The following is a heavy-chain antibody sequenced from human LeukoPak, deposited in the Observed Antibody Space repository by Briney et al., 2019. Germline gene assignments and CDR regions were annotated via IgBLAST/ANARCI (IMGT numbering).Heavy chain of an antibody. J-gene: IGHJ4*02. CDR2: IYPGDSDT. Sequence: GESLQISCQGFGSKFSSFWIGWLRQMPGKGLEWMGVIYPGDSDTRYSPSFQGQVTISADKSTSTAYLQWSSLKASDTAMYYCARRVGGELDYWGQGTLVTVSS. CDR1: GSKFSSFW. D-gene: IGHD1-26*01. V-gene: IGHV5-51*01. CDR3: ARRVGGELDY.